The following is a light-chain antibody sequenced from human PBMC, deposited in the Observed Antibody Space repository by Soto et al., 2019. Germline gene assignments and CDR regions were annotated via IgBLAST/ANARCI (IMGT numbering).Light chain of an antibody. CDR1: TSDVGNYNY. V-gene: IGLV2-11*01. CDR3: SSYTSSSTLGYV. J-gene: IGLJ1*01. CDR2: DVT. Sequence: QSALTQPRSVSGSPGQSVTISCSGTTSDVGNYNYVSWYQQHPGKAPKLIIYDVTKRPSGVPDRFSGSKSGNTASLIISGLQTEDEAHYYCSSYTSSSTLGYVFGTGTKLTVL.